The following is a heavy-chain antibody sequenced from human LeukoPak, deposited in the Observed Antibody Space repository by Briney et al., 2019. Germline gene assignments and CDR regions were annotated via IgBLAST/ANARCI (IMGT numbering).Heavy chain of an antibody. D-gene: IGHD1-26*01. CDR1: GGTFSSYA. Sequence: SVKVSCKASGGTFSSYAISWVRQAPGQGLEWMGRIIPILGIANYAQKFQGRVTITADKSTSTAYMELSSLRSGDTAVYYCARDRTPSGSYYMGAFDIWGQGTMVTVSS. V-gene: IGHV1-69*04. J-gene: IGHJ3*02. CDR2: IIPILGIA. CDR3: ARDRTPSGSYYMGAFDI.